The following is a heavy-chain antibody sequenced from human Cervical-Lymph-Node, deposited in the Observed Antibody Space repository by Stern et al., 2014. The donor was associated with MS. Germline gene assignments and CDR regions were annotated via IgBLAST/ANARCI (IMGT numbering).Heavy chain of an antibody. V-gene: IGHV1-69*01. Sequence: QLDQSGAGMKKPGSSVKVSCKASGGSFSSSAVNWVRQAPGQAPELMGGIVPMHGAANYAQKFQGRVTLIADESTSTAYMELISLTSEDTAVYYCTREATAHSGTFDFWGQGTLVTV. CDR2: IVPMHGAA. CDR1: GGSFSSSA. D-gene: IGHD1-14*01. CDR3: TREATAHSGTFDF. J-gene: IGHJ4*02.